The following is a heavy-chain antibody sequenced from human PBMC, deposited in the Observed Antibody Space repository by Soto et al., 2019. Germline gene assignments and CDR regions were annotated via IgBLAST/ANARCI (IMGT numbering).Heavy chain of an antibody. CDR2: IIPIFGTA. CDR1: GGTFSSYA. Sequence: QVQLVQSGAEVKKPGSSVKVSCKASGGTFSSYAISWVRQAPGQGLEWMGGIIPIFGTANYAQKFQGRVTITADESTSTAYMELSSLRSEDTAVYYCARDQGYSGYDEGGRDAGPVYVDTAIPGDYWGQGTLVTVSS. D-gene: IGHD5-12*01. CDR3: ARDQGYSGYDEGGRDAGPVYVDTAIPGDY. V-gene: IGHV1-69*12. J-gene: IGHJ4*02.